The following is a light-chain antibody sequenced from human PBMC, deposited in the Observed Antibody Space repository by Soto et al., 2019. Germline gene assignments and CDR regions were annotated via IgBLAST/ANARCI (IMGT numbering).Light chain of an antibody. Sequence: EIVMTQSPATLSVSPGERATLSCRASQSISSNLAWYQQNPGQAPRLLIYGASNRSTGIPDRFSGSGSGTEFTLTISSLQSEDCAVYHCQQYSNWPRTFGQGTKVEIK. V-gene: IGKV3-15*01. CDR3: QQYSNWPRT. CDR1: QSISSN. J-gene: IGKJ1*01. CDR2: GAS.